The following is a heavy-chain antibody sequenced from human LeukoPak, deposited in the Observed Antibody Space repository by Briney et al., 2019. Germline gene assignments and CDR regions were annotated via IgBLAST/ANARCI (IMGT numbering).Heavy chain of an antibody. J-gene: IGHJ3*02. CDR3: ARVYAVFDI. Sequence: SETLSLTCTVSGGSISSYYWSWLRQPPGKGLEWIGYIYYSGSTNYNPSLKSRVTISVDTSKNQFSLKLSSVTAADTAVYYCARVYAVFDIWGQGTMVTVSS. D-gene: IGHD2-8*01. CDR1: GGSISSYY. V-gene: IGHV4-59*01. CDR2: IYYSGST.